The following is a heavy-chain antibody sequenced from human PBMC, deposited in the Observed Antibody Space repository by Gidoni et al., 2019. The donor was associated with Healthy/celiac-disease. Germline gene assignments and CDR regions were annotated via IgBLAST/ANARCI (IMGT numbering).Heavy chain of an antibody. V-gene: IGHV4-34*01. Sequence: QVQLQQWGAGLLKPSETLSLTCAVYGGSFSGDYWSWIRQPPGKGLEWIGEINHSGSTNYNPSLQSRVTISVDTSKNQFSLKLSSVTAADTAVYYCASGTPVTTILDYWGQGTLVTVSS. J-gene: IGHJ4*02. CDR3: ASGTPVTTILDY. CDR2: INHSGST. CDR1: GGSFSGDY. D-gene: IGHD4-17*01.